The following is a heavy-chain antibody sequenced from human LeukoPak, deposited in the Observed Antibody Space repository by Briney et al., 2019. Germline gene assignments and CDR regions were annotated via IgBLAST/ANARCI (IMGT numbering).Heavy chain of an antibody. Sequence: PGGSLRLSCAASGFTFSSYAMTWVRQAPGKGLEWVSLISAGSGTTDYAESVKGRFTISRDNSKNTLYLQMNSLRAEDTAVYYCAKDQDDSSGNYYVSQPLVNDYWGQGTLVTVSS. J-gene: IGHJ4*02. CDR3: AKDQDDSSGNYYVSQPLVNDY. CDR2: ISAGSGTT. V-gene: IGHV3-23*01. D-gene: IGHD3-22*01. CDR1: GFTFSSYA.